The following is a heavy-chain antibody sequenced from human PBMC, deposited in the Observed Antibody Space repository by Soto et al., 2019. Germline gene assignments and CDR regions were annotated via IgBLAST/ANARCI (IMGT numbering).Heavy chain of an antibody. J-gene: IGHJ3*02. CDR3: AREVGEVDYSSSSDAFDI. Sequence: KPSETLSLTSTVSGGSISSGDYYWSWIRQPPGKGLEWIGYIYYSGSTYYNPSLKSRVTISVDTSKNQFSLKLSSVTAADTAVYYCAREVGEVDYSSSSDAFDISGQGTMVTVSS. D-gene: IGHD6-6*01. V-gene: IGHV4-30-4*01. CDR1: GGSISSGDYY. CDR2: IYYSGST.